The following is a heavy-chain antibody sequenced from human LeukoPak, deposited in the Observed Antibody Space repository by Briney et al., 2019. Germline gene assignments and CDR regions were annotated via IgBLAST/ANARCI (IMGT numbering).Heavy chain of an antibody. Sequence: PGGSLRLSCAASGFTFSSYGMHWVRQAPGKGLEWVAVISYDGSNKYYADSVKGRFTISRDNSKNTLYLQMNSLRAEDTAVYYCAKDQNDYYDSSGQPDYWGQGTLVTVSS. J-gene: IGHJ4*02. CDR2: ISYDGSNK. CDR1: GFTFSSYG. D-gene: IGHD3-22*01. V-gene: IGHV3-30*18. CDR3: AKDQNDYYDSSGQPDY.